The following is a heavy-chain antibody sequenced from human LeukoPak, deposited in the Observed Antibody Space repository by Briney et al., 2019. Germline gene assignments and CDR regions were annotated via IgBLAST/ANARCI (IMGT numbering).Heavy chain of an antibody. J-gene: IGHJ3*02. V-gene: IGHV3-74*01. D-gene: IGHD2-8*02. CDR3: ARGSGGLDI. CDR2: INSDESST. CDR1: GFTFSNYW. Sequence: GGSLRLSCVASGFTFSNYWMHWVRQTPGKGLVWVSRINSDESSTGYADSVKGRFTISRDNAKNTLYLQVNSLRAEDTAVYYCARGSGGLDIWGQGTMDTVSS.